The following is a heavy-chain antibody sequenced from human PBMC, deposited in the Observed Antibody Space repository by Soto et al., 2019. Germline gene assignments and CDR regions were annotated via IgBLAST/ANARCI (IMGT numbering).Heavy chain of an antibody. Sequence: QVPLVQSGAEVKKPGASVKVSCKASGYTFTSYAMNWVRQAPGQRLEWMGWINAGNGNTKYSQKFQGRVTITRDTPAGTAYMQLRSLRSEATAVYCCAIAIHTMVRRESTMDVWCQWTTVTASS. CDR3: AIAIHTMVRRESTMDV. CDR1: GYTFTSYA. V-gene: IGHV1-3*01. D-gene: IGHD3-10*01. CDR2: INAGNGNT. J-gene: IGHJ6*02.